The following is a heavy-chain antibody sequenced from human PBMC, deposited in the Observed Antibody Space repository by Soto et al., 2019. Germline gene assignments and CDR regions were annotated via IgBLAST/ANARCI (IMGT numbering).Heavy chain of an antibody. D-gene: IGHD3-9*01. CDR3: ARQPKILTGYAGHFDY. CDR2: IYYSGST. CDR1: GGSISSSSYY. Sequence: SETLSLTCTVSGGSISSSSYYWGWIRQPPGKGLEWIGSIYYSGSTYYNPSLKSRVTISVDTSKNQFSLKLSSVTAADTAVYYCARQPKILTGYAGHFDYWGKGTLVPVSS. V-gene: IGHV4-39*01. J-gene: IGHJ4*02.